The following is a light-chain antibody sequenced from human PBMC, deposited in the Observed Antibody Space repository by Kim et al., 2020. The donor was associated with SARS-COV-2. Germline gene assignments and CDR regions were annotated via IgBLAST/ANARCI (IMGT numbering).Light chain of an antibody. CDR2: GAS. CDR3: QHYGASPLT. Sequence: SPGERATVSCRASQSVNNNYSAWYQQKPGHAPRLLIYGASSRATGIPDRFSGSGSETDFILTSSRLDPEDFAVYYCQHYGASPLTFGGGTKVDIK. CDR1: QSVNNNY. J-gene: IGKJ4*01. V-gene: IGKV3-20*01.